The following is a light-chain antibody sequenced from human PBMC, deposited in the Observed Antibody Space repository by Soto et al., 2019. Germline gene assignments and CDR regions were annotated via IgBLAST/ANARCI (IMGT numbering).Light chain of an antibody. CDR3: QTWGTGFGV. V-gene: IGLV6-57*04. CDR2: ENN. Sequence: NFMLTQPHSVSESPGKTLSISCTRSSGSIANNYVQWYQQRPGSAPTTVIYENNQRLSGVPDRFSGSGSGTERFLTISSLQSEDEGDYFCQTWGTGFGVFGGGTKLTVL. J-gene: IGLJ3*02. CDR1: SGSIANNY.